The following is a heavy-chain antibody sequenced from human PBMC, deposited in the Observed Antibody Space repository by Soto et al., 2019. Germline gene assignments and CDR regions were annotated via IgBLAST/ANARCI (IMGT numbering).Heavy chain of an antibody. CDR2: IIPIFGTA. CDR1: GGTFSSYA. D-gene: IGHD1-1*01. J-gene: IGHJ5*02. CDR3: ARHRDGYNWCWFDP. Sequence: GASVKVSCKASGGTFSSYAISWVRQAPGQGLEWMGGIIPIFGTANYAQKFQGRVTITADESTSTAYMELSSLRSEDTAVYYCARHRDGYNWCWFDPWGQGTLVTSPQ. V-gene: IGHV1-69*13.